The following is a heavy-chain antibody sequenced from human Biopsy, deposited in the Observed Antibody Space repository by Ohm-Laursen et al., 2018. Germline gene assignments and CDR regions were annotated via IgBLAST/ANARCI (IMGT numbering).Heavy chain of an antibody. J-gene: IGHJ4*02. CDR2: IFYSANT. V-gene: IGHV4-31*02. CDR1: GVSINGGRYY. D-gene: IGHD5-12*01. Sequence: TLSLTCPVSGVSINGGRYYWNWIRHHPGKGLECIGNIFYSANTYYNPSLKSRVTISVDTSKNQFSLKLSSVTAADTAVYYCARLGSGDYFPTFFDFWGQGALVTVSS. CDR3: ARLGSGDYFPTFFDF.